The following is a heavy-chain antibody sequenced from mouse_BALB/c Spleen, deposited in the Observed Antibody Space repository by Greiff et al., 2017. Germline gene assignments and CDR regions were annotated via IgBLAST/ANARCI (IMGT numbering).Heavy chain of an antibody. CDR2: ISDGGSYT. Sequence: EVKLMESGGGLVKPGGSLKLSCAASGFTFSDYYMYWVRQTPEKRLEWVATISDGGSYTYYPDSVKGRFTISRDNAKNTLYLQMSSLKSEDTAMYYCARQATVVATPFDYWGQGTTLTVSS. CDR1: GFTFSDYY. V-gene: IGHV5-4*02. D-gene: IGHD1-1*01. CDR3: ARQATVVATPFDY. J-gene: IGHJ2*01.